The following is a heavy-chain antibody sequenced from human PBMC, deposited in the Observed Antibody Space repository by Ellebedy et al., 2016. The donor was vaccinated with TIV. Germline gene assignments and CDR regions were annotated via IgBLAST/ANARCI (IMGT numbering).Heavy chain of an antibody. CDR1: GYTFTSYG. CDR2: ISAYNGNT. CDR3: ARVNWDSSGWTHFDY. Sequence: ASVKVSXXASGYTFTSYGISWVRQAPGQGLEWMGWISAYNGNTNYAQKLQGRVTMTTDTSTSTAYMELRSLRSDDTAVYYCARVNWDSSGWTHFDYWGQGTLVTVSS. J-gene: IGHJ4*02. V-gene: IGHV1-18*01. D-gene: IGHD6-19*01.